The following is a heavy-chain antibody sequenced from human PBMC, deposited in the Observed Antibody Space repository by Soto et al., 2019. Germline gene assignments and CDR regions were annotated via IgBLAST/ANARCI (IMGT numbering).Heavy chain of an antibody. CDR2: TYYRSKWYN. D-gene: IGHD6-13*01. J-gene: IGHJ6*02. Sequence: PSQTLSLTCAISVDSVSSNSAAWNWIRQSPSRGLEWLGRTYYRSKWYNDYAVSVKSRITINPDTSKNQFFLQLNSVTPEDTAVYYCARTGYSSLGDYYGMDVWGQGTTVTVSS. V-gene: IGHV6-1*01. CDR1: VDSVSSNSAA. CDR3: ARTGYSSLGDYYGMDV.